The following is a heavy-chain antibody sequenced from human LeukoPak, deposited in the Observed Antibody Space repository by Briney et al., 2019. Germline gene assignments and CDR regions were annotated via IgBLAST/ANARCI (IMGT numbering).Heavy chain of an antibody. V-gene: IGHV3-15*01. CDR1: GFSFSNYR. Sequence: GGSLRLSCAASGFSFSNYRMNWVRQAPGKGLEWVGRIKSITDGGKTDYAAPVKGRFTISRDDSKNTLYLQMNSLKTEDTAVYYCTSGFGTPGYGMDAWGQGTTVTVSS. J-gene: IGHJ6*02. D-gene: IGHD3-10*01. CDR2: IKSITDGGKT. CDR3: TSGFGTPGYGMDA.